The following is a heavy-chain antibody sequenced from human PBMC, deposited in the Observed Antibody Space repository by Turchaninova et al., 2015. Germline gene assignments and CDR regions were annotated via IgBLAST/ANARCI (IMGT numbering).Heavy chain of an antibody. D-gene: IGHD5-18*01. J-gene: IGHJ5*02. CDR3: ARHGGYSYIKNWFDP. CDR1: VYSISSGYY. V-gene: IGHV4-38-2*01. CDR2: IYHSGST. Sequence: QVPLQESGPGLVKPSETLSLPCAASVYSISSGYYWGWIRQPPGKGLEWIGSIYHSGSTYYNPSLKSRVTISVDTSKNQLSLKLTSVTAADTAVYYCARHGGYSYIKNWFDPWGQGTLVTVSS.